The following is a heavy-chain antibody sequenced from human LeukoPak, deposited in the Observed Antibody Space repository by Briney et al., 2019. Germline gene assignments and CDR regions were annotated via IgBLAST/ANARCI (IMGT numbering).Heavy chain of an antibody. Sequence: GASVKVSCKASGYTFTSYGISWVRQAPGQGLEWMGWISAYNGNTNYAQKLQGRVTMTTDTSTSTAYMELRSLRSDDTAVYYCAREIIAAAGTLSASDFWGQGTLVTVSS. CDR1: GYTFTSYG. J-gene: IGHJ1*01. D-gene: IGHD6-13*01. CDR3: AREIIAAAGTLSASDF. CDR2: ISAYNGNT. V-gene: IGHV1-18*01.